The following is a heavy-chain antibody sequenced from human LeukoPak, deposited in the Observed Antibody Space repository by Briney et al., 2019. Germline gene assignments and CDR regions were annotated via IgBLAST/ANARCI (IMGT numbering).Heavy chain of an antibody. CDR1: GFTFSSYD. Sequence: GGSLRLSCAASGFTFSSYDMHWVRQAPGKGLVWVSRINSGGSTIYADSVKGRFTISRDDAKNTLYLQMNSLTADDTAVYYCARDRAGPGDYWGQGTLVTVSS. CDR2: INSGGST. CDR3: ARDRAGPGDY. J-gene: IGHJ4*02. D-gene: IGHD1-1*01. V-gene: IGHV3-74*01.